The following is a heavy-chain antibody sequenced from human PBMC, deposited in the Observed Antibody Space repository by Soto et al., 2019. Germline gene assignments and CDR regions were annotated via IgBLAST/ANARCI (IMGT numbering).Heavy chain of an antibody. D-gene: IGHD2-21*01. Sequence: EVQLVESGGGLVKPGGSLRLSCAASGFTFSSYSMNWVRRAPGKGLEWVSSISSSSSYIYYADSVKGRFTISRDNAKNALYLQMHSLRAEDTAVYYCARIPGPEMYYFDYWGQGTLVTVSS. J-gene: IGHJ4*02. CDR2: ISSSSSYI. CDR3: ARIPGPEMYYFDY. V-gene: IGHV3-21*01. CDR1: GFTFSSYS.